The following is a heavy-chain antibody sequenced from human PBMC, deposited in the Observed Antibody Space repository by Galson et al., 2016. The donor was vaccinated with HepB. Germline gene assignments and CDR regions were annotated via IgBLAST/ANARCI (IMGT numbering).Heavy chain of an antibody. Sequence: QSGAEVKKPGESLKISCKGPGYTFSDYWIGWVRQMPGKGLEWMGIINPGDSDTRYSPSFQGQVTILADKSIDTAYLQWSSLKASDSAIYYCARFWSIGYEGMDVWGQGTTVIVSS. CDR1: GYTFSDYW. CDR2: INPGDSDT. D-gene: IGHD2-2*03. V-gene: IGHV5-51*01. CDR3: ARFWSIGYEGMDV. J-gene: IGHJ6*02.